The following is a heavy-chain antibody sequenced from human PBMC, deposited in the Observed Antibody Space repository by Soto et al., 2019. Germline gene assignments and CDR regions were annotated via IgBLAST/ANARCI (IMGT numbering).Heavy chain of an antibody. CDR3: ARDRGYDSSGYYFM. CDR1: VFIFSSFA. J-gene: IGHJ4*02. V-gene: IGHV3-30-3*01. D-gene: IGHD3-22*01. CDR2: ISYSGDNE. Sequence: GGPXSLSCAASVFIFSSFAMHWVRQAPGKGLEWVALISYSGDNEYYADSVKGRFTISRDNSMNTLYLQMNSLRAEDTAVYYCARDRGYDSSGYYFMWGQGTLVTVSS.